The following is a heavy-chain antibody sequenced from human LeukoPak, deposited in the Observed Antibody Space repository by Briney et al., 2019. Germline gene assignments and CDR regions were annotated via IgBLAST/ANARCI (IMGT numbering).Heavy chain of an antibody. CDR3: VRGPGDNTGIFDY. V-gene: IGHV5-51*01. J-gene: IGHJ4*02. CDR2: IYPGDFDT. Sequence: GESLKISCKGSGYSFTTYWIGWVRQMPGKGLEWMGIIYPGDFDTRYSPSFQGQVTISADKSITTAYLQWSSLKASDTAMYYCVRGPGDNTGIFDYWGQGTLVTVSS. D-gene: IGHD1-26*01. CDR1: GYSFTTYW.